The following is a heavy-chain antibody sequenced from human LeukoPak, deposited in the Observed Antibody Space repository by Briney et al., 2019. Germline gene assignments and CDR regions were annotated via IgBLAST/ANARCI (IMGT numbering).Heavy chain of an antibody. CDR2: IRYDGSNK. CDR3: ARDRSEYSSSWPDAY. Sequence: AGGSLRLSCAASGFTFSSYGMHWVRQAPGKGLEWVAFIRYDGSNKYYADSVKGRFTISRDNSKNTLYLQMNSLRAEDTAVYYCARDRSEYSSSWPDAYWGQGTLVTVSS. J-gene: IGHJ4*02. CDR1: GFTFSSYG. D-gene: IGHD6-13*01. V-gene: IGHV3-30*02.